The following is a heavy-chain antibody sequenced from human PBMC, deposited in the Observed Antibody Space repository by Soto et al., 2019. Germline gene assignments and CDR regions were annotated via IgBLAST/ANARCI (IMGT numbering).Heavy chain of an antibody. J-gene: IGHJ5*02. D-gene: IGHD2-15*01. CDR1: GGSIRSGDYY. Sequence: SETLSLTCTVSGGSIRSGDYYWSWIRQPPGKGLEWIGYIYYSGSTNYNPSLKSRVTISVDTSKNQFSLKLSSVTAADTAVYYCARVRGRLLRFDPWGQGTLVTVSS. CDR2: IYYSGST. V-gene: IGHV4-30-4*01. CDR3: ARVRGRLLRFDP.